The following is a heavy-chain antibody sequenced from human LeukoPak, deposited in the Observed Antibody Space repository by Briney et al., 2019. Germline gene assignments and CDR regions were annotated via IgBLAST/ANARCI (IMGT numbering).Heavy chain of an antibody. J-gene: IGHJ5*02. CDR1: GYTFTSNA. CDR2: INAGNGNT. Sequence: ASVKVSCKASGYTFTSNAMHWVRQAPGQRLEWMGGINAGNGNTKYSQKFQGRVTITADESTSTAYMELSSLRSEDTAVYYCARFDVAAAAGGFDPWGQGTLVTVSS. V-gene: IGHV1-3*01. CDR3: ARFDVAAAAGGFDP. D-gene: IGHD6-13*01.